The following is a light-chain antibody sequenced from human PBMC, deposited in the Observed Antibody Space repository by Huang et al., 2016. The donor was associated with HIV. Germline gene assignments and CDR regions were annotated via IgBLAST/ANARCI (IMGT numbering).Light chain of an antibody. CDR3: QQYNSYPIT. V-gene: IGKV1-5*03. CDR2: KAS. Sequence: DIQMTQSPSTLSASVGDRVTITCRASQSISNWVAWYHQKPGKAPKLRIYKASSLESGVPSRFRGSGSGTEFTVTNSSLQPDDSANYYCQQYNSYPITFGQGTRLEIK. J-gene: IGKJ5*01. CDR1: QSISNW.